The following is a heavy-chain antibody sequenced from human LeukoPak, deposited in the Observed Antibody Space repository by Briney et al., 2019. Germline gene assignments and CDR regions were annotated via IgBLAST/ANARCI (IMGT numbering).Heavy chain of an antibody. CDR1: GFTFSSYT. J-gene: IGHJ4*02. D-gene: IGHD4-17*01. CDR2: ISYDESNK. V-gene: IGHV3-30-3*01. Sequence: PGRSLRLSCAASGFTFSSYTMHWVRQAPGKGLEWVAVISYDESNKYYADSVKGRFTISRDNSKNTLYLQMNSLRAEDTAVYYCGSAYYGDYGAYWGQGTLVTVSS. CDR3: GSAYYGDYGAY.